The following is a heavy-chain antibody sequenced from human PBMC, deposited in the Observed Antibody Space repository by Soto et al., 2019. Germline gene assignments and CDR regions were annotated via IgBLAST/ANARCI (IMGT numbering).Heavy chain of an antibody. CDR2: IFTDGST. Sequence: EVQLVDSGGDLIQSGGSLRLSCGASGFTVSGNSLSWVRQAPGKGLEWVSYIFTDGSTYYADSVRGRFTISRDNSKNTLYLQMNNLRAEDTAVYYCARDGGSGTQVAGSQDHYMYFGMDVWGQGTTVIVSS. CDR1: GFTVSGNS. V-gene: IGHV3-53*01. CDR3: ARDGGSGTQVAGSQDHYMYFGMDV. J-gene: IGHJ6*02. D-gene: IGHD6-19*01.